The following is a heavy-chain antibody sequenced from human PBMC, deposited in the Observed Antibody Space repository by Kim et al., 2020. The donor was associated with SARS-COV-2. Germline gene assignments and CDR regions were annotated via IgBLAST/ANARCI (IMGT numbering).Heavy chain of an antibody. Sequence: GGSLRLSCAASGFTFSSYSMNWVRQAPGKGLEWVSSISSSSSYIYYADSVKGRFTISRDNAKNSLYLQMNSLRAEDTAVYYCAREEPLDILRGSGWYGKGDYWGQGTLVTVSS. J-gene: IGHJ4*02. CDR3: AREEPLDILRGSGWYGKGDY. CDR1: GFTFSSYS. D-gene: IGHD6-19*01. V-gene: IGHV3-21*01. CDR2: ISSSSSYI.